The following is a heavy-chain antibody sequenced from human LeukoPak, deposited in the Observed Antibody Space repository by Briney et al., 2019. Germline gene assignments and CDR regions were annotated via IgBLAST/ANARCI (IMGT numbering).Heavy chain of an antibody. J-gene: IGHJ4*02. CDR3: ARSLSPYYDVTSAYWVWGY. D-gene: IGHD3-3*01. CDR1: GETFSGYY. CDR2: INQSGDT. Sequence: SETLSLTCVVSGETFSGYYWSWLRQPPGKGLEWIGEINQSGDTNYNPSFESRVTMSVDASKKQFSLKVKSVTAADGAVYYCARSLSPYYDVTSAYWVWGYWGQGSLVIISA. V-gene: IGHV4-34*01.